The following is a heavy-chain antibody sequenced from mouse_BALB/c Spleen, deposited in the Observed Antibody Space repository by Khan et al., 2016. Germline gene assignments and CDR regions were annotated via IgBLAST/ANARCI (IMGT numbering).Heavy chain of an antibody. J-gene: IGHJ4*01. CDR2: INSDSSTI. CDR3: ARLGYYGTMDY. V-gene: IGHV4-1*02. CDR1: GFDFSRYW. Sequence: EVELLESGGGLVQPGGSLKLSCAASGFDFSRYWMSWVRQAPGKGLEWIGEINSDSSTINYTPSLKDKFIISRDNAKNTLYLQMSKVRSEDTALYYCARLGYYGTMDYWGQGTSVTVSS. D-gene: IGHD1-1*01.